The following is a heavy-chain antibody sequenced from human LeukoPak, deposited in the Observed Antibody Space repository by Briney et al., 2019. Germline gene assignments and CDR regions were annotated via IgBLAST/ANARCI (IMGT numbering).Heavy chain of an antibody. CDR1: RFTFSTYT. J-gene: IGHJ3*02. D-gene: IGHD2-2*01. Sequence: GGPLRLSCAASRFTFSTYTMTWVRQAPGKGLEWVSGISGPGGLTDYADSVKGRFTISRDNSKNTLFLQMNSLRAEDTATYYCAKGESDIVVVPGADAFDTWGQGTIVIVSS. CDR3: AKGESDIVVVPGADAFDT. V-gene: IGHV3-23*01. CDR2: ISGPGGLT.